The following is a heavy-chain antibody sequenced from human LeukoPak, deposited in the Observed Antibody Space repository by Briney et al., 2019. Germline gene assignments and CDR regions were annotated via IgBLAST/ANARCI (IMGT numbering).Heavy chain of an antibody. Sequence: SVKVSCKASGGTFSSYAISWVRQAPGQGLEWMGGIIPIFGTANYAQKFQGRVTITADKSTSTAYMELSSLRSEDTAVYYCARSHCSSTSCYRGDYGMDVWGQGTTVTVSS. CDR2: IIPIFGTA. D-gene: IGHD2-2*02. J-gene: IGHJ6*02. CDR1: GGTFSSYA. V-gene: IGHV1-69*06. CDR3: ARSHCSSTSCYRGDYGMDV.